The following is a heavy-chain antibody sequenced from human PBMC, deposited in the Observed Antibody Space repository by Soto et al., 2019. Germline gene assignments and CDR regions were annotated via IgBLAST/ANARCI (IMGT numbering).Heavy chain of an antibody. D-gene: IGHD2-15*01. CDR1: GGSISSSSYY. V-gene: IGHV4-39*01. J-gene: IGHJ5*02. CDR3: ARLGYCSGGSCYWWFDP. CDR2: IYYSGST. Sequence: SETLSLTCTVSGGSISSSSYYWGWVRQPPGKGLEWIGNIYYSGSTYYNPSLRSRVTISVDTSKNQFSVKLSSVTAADTAVYYCARLGYCSGGSCYWWFDPWGQGTLVTVSS.